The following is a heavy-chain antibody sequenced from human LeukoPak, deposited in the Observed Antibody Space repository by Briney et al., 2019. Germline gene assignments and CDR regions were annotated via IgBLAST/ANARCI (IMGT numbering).Heavy chain of an antibody. V-gene: IGHV4-59*01. D-gene: IGHD1-14*01. CDR3: ARASTTFDD. Sequence: PSETLSLTCSVSGGSITSFYWGWIRPPPGKGLEWIGHVSDGGRTNYSPSLRSRVSISVDTSKNQFSLKLNSVTAADTAVYFCARASTTFDDWGQGTLVTVSS. CDR1: GGSITSFY. CDR2: VSDGGRT. J-gene: IGHJ4*02.